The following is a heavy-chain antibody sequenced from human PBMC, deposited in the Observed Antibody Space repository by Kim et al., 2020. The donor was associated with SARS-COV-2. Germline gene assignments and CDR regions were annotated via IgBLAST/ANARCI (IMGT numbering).Heavy chain of an antibody. CDR3: ARSPMVRGWGPGYYYYGMDV. V-gene: IGHV5-51*01. CDR2: IYPGDSDT. D-gene: IGHD3-10*01. Sequence: GESLKISCKGSGYSFTSYWIGWVRQMPGKGLEWMGIIYPGDSDTRYSPSFQGQVTISADKSISTAYLQWSSLKASDTAMYYCARSPMVRGWGPGYYYYGMDVWGQGTTVTVSS. J-gene: IGHJ6*02. CDR1: GYSFTSYW.